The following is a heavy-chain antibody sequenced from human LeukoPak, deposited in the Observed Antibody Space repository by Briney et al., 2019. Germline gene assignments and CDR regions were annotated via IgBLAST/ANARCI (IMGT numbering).Heavy chain of an antibody. V-gene: IGHV3-21*01. D-gene: IGHD2-21*01. Sequence: GGSLRLSCAASGFTFSSYSMNWVRQAPGEGLEWVSSISSSSSYIYYADSVKGRFTISRDNAKNSLYLQMNSLRAEDTAVYYCARDLEGVVKHWGQGTLVTVSS. CDR2: ISSSSSYI. J-gene: IGHJ1*01. CDR3: ARDLEGVVKH. CDR1: GFTFSSYS.